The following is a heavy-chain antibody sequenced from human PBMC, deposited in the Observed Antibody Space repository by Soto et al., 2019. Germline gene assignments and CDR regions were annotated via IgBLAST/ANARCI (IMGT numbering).Heavy chain of an antibody. CDR3: ATALNYYDHLDI. CDR1: GYTFTSYH. CDR2: INPIGGST. D-gene: IGHD3-22*01. V-gene: IGHV1-46*01. Sequence: ASVKVSCKASGYTFTSYHVHWVRQAPGQGLEWMGMINPIGGSTNYAQKFQGRVTMTRDTSTSTVYMELSSLRSEDTAVYYCATALNYYDHLDIWGQGTMVTVS. J-gene: IGHJ3*02.